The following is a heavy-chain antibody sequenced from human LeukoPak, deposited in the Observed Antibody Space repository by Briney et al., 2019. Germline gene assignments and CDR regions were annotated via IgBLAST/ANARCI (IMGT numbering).Heavy chain of an antibody. CDR3: ARFYYDILTGYYCFDY. CDR2: INPNSGGT. V-gene: IGHV1-2*02. CDR1: GYTFTGYY. J-gene: IGHJ4*02. Sequence: ASVKVSCKASGYTFTGYYMHWVRQAPGQGLEWMGWINPNSGGTNYAQKFQGRVTMTRDTSISTAYMELSRLRSDDTAVYYCARFYYDILTGYYCFDYWGQGTLVTVSS. D-gene: IGHD3-9*01.